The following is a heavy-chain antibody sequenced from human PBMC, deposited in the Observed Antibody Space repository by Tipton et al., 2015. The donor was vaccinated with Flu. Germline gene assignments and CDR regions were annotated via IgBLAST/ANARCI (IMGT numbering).Heavy chain of an antibody. CDR2: INHSGST. J-gene: IGHJ4*02. D-gene: IGHD3-10*01. CDR1: GGSFSGYY. CDR3: AREPWFGGPGDY. Sequence: LRLSCAVYGGSFSGYYWSWIRQPPGKGLEWIGEINHSGSTNYNPSLKSRVNISVDTSKNQLSLKLSSVTAADTAVYYCAREPWFGGPGDYWGQGTLVTVSS. V-gene: IGHV4-34*01.